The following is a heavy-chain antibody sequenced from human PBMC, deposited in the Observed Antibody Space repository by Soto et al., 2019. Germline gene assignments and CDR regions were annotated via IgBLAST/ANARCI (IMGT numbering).Heavy chain of an antibody. Sequence: PSDTLSLTCTFSVFSIIIFFYFLSFIRQHPWNCLDLFVHIYYNFSTYYNPCLKSRLTISVNTSMNEFSLRLTNVTAADTAVYLFETDEFFGSEIDIYYYDKEVWGKGNTVNVSS. CDR1: VFSIIIFFYF. D-gene: IGHD3-10*01. V-gene: IGHV4-31*03. J-gene: IGHJ6*04. CDR2: IYYNFST. CDR3: ETDEFFGSEIDIYYYDKEV.